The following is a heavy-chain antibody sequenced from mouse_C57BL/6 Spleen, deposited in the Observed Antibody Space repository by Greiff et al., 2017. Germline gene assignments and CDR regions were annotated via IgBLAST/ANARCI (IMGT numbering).Heavy chain of an antibody. CDR3: ATEAPCYSGFDY. Sequence: VQLKESGGGLVKPGGSLKLSCAASGFTFSDYGMHWVRQAPEKGLEWVAYISSGSSTIYYADTVKGRFTISRDNAKNTLFLQMTSLRSEDTAMYYGATEAPCYSGFDYWGQGTTLTVSS. CDR2: ISSGSSTI. CDR1: GFTFSDYG. J-gene: IGHJ2*01. V-gene: IGHV5-17*01. D-gene: IGHD2-12*01.